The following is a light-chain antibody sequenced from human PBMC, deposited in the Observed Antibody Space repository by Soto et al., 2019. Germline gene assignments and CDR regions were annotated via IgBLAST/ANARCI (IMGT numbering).Light chain of an antibody. CDR1: QTISSAY. V-gene: IGKV3-20*01. J-gene: IGKJ1*01. CDR3: QQYGSSPRT. Sequence: IVLTQSPGTLSLSPGKRATLSCRASQTISSAYLAWYQQRPGQAPRLLIYGASSRATGIPDRFSGSGSGTDVTLTISRLEAEDFAVYYCQQYGSSPRTFGQGTKVDIK. CDR2: GAS.